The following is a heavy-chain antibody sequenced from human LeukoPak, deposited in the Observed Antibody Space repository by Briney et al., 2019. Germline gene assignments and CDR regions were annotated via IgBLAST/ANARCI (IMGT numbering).Heavy chain of an antibody. Sequence: ASVKVSCKVSGYTLTELSMHWVRQAPGKGLERMGGFDPEDGETIYAQKFQGRVTMTEDTSTDTAYMELSSLRSEDTAVYYCAKIHYYDSSGYSLAFGYWGQGTLVTVSS. D-gene: IGHD3-22*01. J-gene: IGHJ4*02. CDR1: GYTLTELS. CDR3: AKIHYYDSSGYSLAFGY. CDR2: FDPEDGET. V-gene: IGHV1-24*01.